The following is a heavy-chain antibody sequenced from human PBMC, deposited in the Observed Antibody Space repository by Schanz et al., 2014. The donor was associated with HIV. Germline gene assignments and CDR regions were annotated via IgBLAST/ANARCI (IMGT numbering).Heavy chain of an antibody. Sequence: EVQLLESGGGLVRPGGSLRLSCVASGFTFSDYAMSWVRQAPGKGPEWVSALSGGNDDTFYADYADSVKGRFTISRDNAKNSLFLQMNSLRAEDTAFYFCAKAGSSNWYVPAWFDLWGQGTLVTVSS. CDR1: GFTFSDYA. J-gene: IGHJ5*02. CDR3: AKAGSSNWYVPAWFDL. V-gene: IGHV3-23*01. CDR2: LSGGNDDT. D-gene: IGHD6-13*01.